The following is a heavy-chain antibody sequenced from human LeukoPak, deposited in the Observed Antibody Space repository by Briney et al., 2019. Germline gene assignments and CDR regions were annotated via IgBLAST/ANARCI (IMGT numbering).Heavy chain of an antibody. CDR3: ARVPTMVRGPDY. V-gene: IGHV4-30-4*07. J-gene: IGHJ4*02. CDR2: IYYSGST. Sequence: SETLSLTCAVSGGSISSGGYSWSWIRQPPGKGLEWIGYIYYSGSTYYNPSLKSRITMSKDTSKNQFSLKLSSVTAAGTAVYYCARVPTMVRGPDYWGQGTLVTVSS. D-gene: IGHD3-10*01. CDR1: GGSISSGGYS.